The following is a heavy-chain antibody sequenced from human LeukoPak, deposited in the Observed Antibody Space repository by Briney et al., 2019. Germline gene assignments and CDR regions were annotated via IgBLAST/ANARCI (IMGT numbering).Heavy chain of an antibody. CDR1: GFTFSSSA. V-gene: IGHV3-23*01. CDR2: IRGSGGST. J-gene: IGHJ3*02. CDR3: AKDQLVDTAMEAFDI. D-gene: IGHD5-18*01. Sequence: PGGSLRLSCAASGFTFSSSAMSWVRQAPGKGLEWVSSIRGSGGSTYYADSVKGRFTISRDNSKNTLYLQMNSLRAEDTAVYYWAKDQLVDTAMEAFDIWGQGTMVTVSS.